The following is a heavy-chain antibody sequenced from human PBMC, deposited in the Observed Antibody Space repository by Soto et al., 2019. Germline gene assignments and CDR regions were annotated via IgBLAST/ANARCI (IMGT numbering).Heavy chain of an antibody. V-gene: IGHV3-74*01. D-gene: IGHD5-12*01. CDR3: ARGGGYIRYYFDY. Sequence: VQLVESGGGLVLPGGSLRLSCAASGFTFSSYWMQWVRQAPGKGLEWVSRINNDGSSTNNVDSVKGRFTFSRDNAKNTLYLQMNSLRAEDTAMYYCARGGGYIRYYFDYWGQGALVTVSS. J-gene: IGHJ4*02. CDR2: INNDGSST. CDR1: GFTFSSYW.